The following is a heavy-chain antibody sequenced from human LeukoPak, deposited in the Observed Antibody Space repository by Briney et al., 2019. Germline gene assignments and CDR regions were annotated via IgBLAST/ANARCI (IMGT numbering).Heavy chain of an antibody. V-gene: IGHV1-18*01. Sequence: ASVKVSCKACGYTFTIYGISWVRQAPGRGREWVGWISAYKGNTNYAQKLQGRVTMTTDTSTSTAYMELRSMRSDDTAVYYCARVSCSRISCYRGDAFDIWGQGTMVTVSS. D-gene: IGHD2-2*02. J-gene: IGHJ3*02. CDR1: GYTFTIYG. CDR3: ARVSCSRISCYRGDAFDI. CDR2: ISAYKGNT.